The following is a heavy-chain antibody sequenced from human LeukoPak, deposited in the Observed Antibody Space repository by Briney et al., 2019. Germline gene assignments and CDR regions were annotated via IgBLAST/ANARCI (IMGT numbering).Heavy chain of an antibody. CDR2: TYYRSQWYN. V-gene: IGHV6-1*01. CDR3: ARATRATTGTAFDC. Sequence: SQTLALTCAISGDSVSSDGAVWHWIRQSPSGGLEWLGRTYYRSQWYNDYADSVKSRKTINPDTSKRQVALPLGSVTPDDTAVYYCARATRATTGTAFDCWGQGTLVTVSS. CDR1: GDSVSSDGAV. J-gene: IGHJ4*02. D-gene: IGHD1-1*01.